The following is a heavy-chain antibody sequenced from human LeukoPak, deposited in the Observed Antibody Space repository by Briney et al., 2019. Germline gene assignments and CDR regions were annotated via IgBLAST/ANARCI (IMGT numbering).Heavy chain of an antibody. CDR3: ARAVVVGATDDAFDI. CDR1: GFTVSSHY. V-gene: IGHV3-53*01. D-gene: IGHD1-26*01. CDR2: IYSDGST. J-gene: IGHJ3*02. Sequence: GGSLRLSCAASGFTVSSHYMSWVRQAPGKGLEWVSVIYSDGSTYYADSVKGRFTISRDTSKNTLYLQMNSLRAEDTAVYYCARAVVVGATDDAFDIWGQGTMVTVSS.